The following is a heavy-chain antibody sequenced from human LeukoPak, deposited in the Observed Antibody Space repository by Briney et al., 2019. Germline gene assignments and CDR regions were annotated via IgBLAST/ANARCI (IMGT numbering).Heavy chain of an antibody. V-gene: IGHV3-7*03. D-gene: IGHD3-22*01. CDR3: ARDYYSYSRGSWAFDI. CDR2: IDQDGSEK. J-gene: IGHJ3*02. Sequence: GGSLRLSCAASAFTFSSYWMSWVRQAPGNGLEWVANIDQDGSEKYYVESMKGRITISRDTAKNSLYLQMNSLRAEDTAVYYCARDYYSYSRGSWAFDIWGQGPMVTVSS. CDR1: AFTFSSYW.